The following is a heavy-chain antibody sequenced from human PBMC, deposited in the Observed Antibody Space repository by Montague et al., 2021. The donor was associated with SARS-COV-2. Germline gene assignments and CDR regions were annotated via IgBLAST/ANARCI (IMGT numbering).Heavy chain of an antibody. CDR3: ARAPLDYDILTGGAFDI. CDR2: IGTAGDT. Sequence: SLRLSCAASGFTFSSYDMHWVRQAPGKGLEWVSAIGTAGDTYYPGSVKGRFTISRENAKNSLYLQMNSLRAGDTAVYYCARAPLDYDILTGGAFDIWGQGTMVTVSS. CDR1: GFTFSSYD. V-gene: IGHV3-13*04. J-gene: IGHJ3*02. D-gene: IGHD3-9*01.